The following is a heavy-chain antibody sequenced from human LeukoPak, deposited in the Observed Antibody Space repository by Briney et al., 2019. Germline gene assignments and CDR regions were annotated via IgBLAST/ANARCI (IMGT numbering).Heavy chain of an antibody. V-gene: IGHV3-13*05. D-gene: IGHD1-26*01. CDR1: GFTFSNYD. Sequence: GGPLRLSCAASGFTFSNYDIHWVPQATGKGPEWVSGIGTAADPYYTGSVKGRFTISRENAKNSLYLQMNSLRAGDTAVYYCARGSAIVGATGYYNGMDVWGQGTTVTVSS. J-gene: IGHJ6*02. CDR3: ARGSAIVGATGYYNGMDV. CDR2: IGTAADP.